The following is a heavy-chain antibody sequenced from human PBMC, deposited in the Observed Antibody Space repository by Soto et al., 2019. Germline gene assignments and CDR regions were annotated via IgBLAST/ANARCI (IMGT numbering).Heavy chain of an antibody. J-gene: IGHJ4*02. CDR1: GGSFSGYY. Sequence: PSETLSLTCAVYGGSFSGYYWSWIRQPPGKGLEWIGEINHSGSTNYNPSLKSRVTISVDTSKNQFSLKLSSVTAADTAVYYCARGLSKVEPYDPQDYWGQGTLVTVSS. CDR3: ARGLSKVEPYDPQDY. CDR2: INHSGST. V-gene: IGHV4-34*01. D-gene: IGHD1-1*01.